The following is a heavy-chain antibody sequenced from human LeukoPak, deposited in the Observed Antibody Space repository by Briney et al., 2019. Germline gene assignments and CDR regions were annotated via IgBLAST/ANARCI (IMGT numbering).Heavy chain of an antibody. CDR3: AAGWSSSWTVWFDP. CDR1: GYTLTELS. V-gene: IGHV1-24*01. J-gene: IGHJ5*02. D-gene: IGHD6-13*01. CDR2: FDPEDGET. Sequence: ASVKVSCKVSGYTLTELSMHWVRQAPGKGLEWTGGFDPEDGETIYAQKFQGRVTMTEDSSTDPAYMKLSSLRSEDTAVYYCAAGWSSSWTVWFDPWGQGTLVTVSS.